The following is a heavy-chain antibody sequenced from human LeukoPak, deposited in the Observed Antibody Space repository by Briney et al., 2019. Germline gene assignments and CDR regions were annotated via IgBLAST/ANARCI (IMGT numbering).Heavy chain of an antibody. CDR2: IKSKRGGETI. V-gene: IGHV3-15*01. J-gene: IGHJ5*02. Sequence: GGSLRLSCAASGFTFSSYTMNWVRQAPGKGLEWVGRIKSKRGGETIHYAAPVKDRFIISRDDSRHTLYLQMYSLQSDDTAVYYCAHVGTMTGLYLGSWGQGTLVTVSS. D-gene: IGHD1-7*01. CDR3: AHVGTMTGLYLGS. CDR1: GFTFSSYT.